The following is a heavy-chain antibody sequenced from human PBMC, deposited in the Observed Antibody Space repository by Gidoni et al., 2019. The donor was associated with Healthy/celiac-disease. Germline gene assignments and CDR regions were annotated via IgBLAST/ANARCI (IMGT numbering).Heavy chain of an antibody. D-gene: IGHD2-15*01. CDR1: GFTFSSYA. CDR2: ISGSGGST. V-gene: IGHV3-23*01. CDR3: AKGDHSGFFDY. Sequence: EVQLLESGGGLVQPGGSLRPSWAASGFTFSSYAMSWVRQAPGKRLEWVSAISGSGGSTYYADSVKGRFTISRDNSKNTLYLQMNSLRAEDTAVYYCAKGDHSGFFDYWGQGTLVTVSS. J-gene: IGHJ4*02.